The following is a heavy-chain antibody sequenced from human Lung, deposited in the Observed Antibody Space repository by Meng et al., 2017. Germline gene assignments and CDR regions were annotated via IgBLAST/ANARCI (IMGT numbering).Heavy chain of an antibody. Sequence: EGQLGGSGGGLVPPGGSLRLSCAASGFTFRSYWMHWVRQAPGKGLVWVSRIRGDGGSIVYADSVKGRFTISRDNAKNTLFLQMNSLRAEDTAVYYCARESGYFEYWGQGILVTVSS. CDR2: IRGDGGSI. V-gene: IGHV3-74*03. CDR3: ARESGYFEY. CDR1: GFTFRSYW. J-gene: IGHJ4*02.